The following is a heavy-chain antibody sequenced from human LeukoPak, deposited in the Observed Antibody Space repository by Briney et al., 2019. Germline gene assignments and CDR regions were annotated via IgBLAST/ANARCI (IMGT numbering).Heavy chain of an antibody. CDR3: ARLMGRWLQLGFDY. Sequence: SETLSLTCTVSGGSFSSGTNYWGWIRQPPGKGLERIGTIYYSGTTYYNPSLKSRVTISVDTSKNHFSLKLTSVTAADTAVYYCARLMGRWLQLGFDYWGQGALVTVSS. J-gene: IGHJ4*02. CDR1: GGSFSSGTNY. V-gene: IGHV4-39*02. D-gene: IGHD5-24*01. CDR2: IYYSGTT.